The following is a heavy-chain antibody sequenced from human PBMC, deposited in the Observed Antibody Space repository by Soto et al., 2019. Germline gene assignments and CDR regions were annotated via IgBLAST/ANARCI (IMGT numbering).Heavy chain of an antibody. CDR2: VNPGSGYK. CDR3: ARADPRHYYMDV. V-gene: IGHV1-8*01. CDR1: GYVFPSYD. Sequence: QVQLVQSGAEVKKPGASVKVSCKASGYVFPSYDITWVRQAPGNGLEWMGWVNPGSGYKGYAQKFQGRVTMTRNMSISTVYMELSSLRAEDTAVYYCARADPRHYYMDVWGKGTTVTVSS. J-gene: IGHJ6*03.